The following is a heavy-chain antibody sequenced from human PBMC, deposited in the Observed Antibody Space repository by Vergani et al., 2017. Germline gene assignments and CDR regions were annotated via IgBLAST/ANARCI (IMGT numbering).Heavy chain of an antibody. CDR2: IYPGVSDT. CDR3: ARRGRGYCSSSSCYIIDY. Sequence: EVQLVQSGAAVKKPGESLKISCKASGYSFTSYWIGWVRQRPGKGLEWMGIIYPGVSDTRYSPSFQGQVTISADKSISTAYLQWSSLKAADTAMYYCARRGRGYCSSSSCYIIDYWGQGTLVTVSS. CDR1: GYSFTSYW. J-gene: IGHJ4*02. V-gene: IGHV5-51*03. D-gene: IGHD2-2*02.